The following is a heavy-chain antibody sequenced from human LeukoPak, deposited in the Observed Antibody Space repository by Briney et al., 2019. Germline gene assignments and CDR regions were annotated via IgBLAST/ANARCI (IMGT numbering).Heavy chain of an antibody. CDR3: AREGGDS. CDR1: GFTFSGFG. V-gene: IGHV3-64*01. CDR2: ISRNGDST. J-gene: IGHJ5*01. Sequence: GGSLRLSCVGSGFTFSGFGMRWVRQAPGKGLEHVSAISRNGDSTYYASSVKGRFTISRDDSKNTVYPRMGSLRTEDMGVYYCAREGGDSWGQGTLVTVSS. D-gene: IGHD3-16*01.